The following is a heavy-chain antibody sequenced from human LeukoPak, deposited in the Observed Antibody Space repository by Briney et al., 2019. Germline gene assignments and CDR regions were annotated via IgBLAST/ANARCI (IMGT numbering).Heavy chain of an antibody. J-gene: IGHJ4*02. CDR3: ARGTVTAPDF. Sequence: GGSLRLSCAASGFTFSGYWMAWVRQAPGKGLEWVASIKHDGSEQYYVDSVKGRFTISRDNAKNSLYLQMNSLRAEDSAVYYCARGTVTAPDFWGQGTLVTVSS. D-gene: IGHD4-17*01. CDR1: GFTFSGYW. CDR2: IKHDGSEQ. V-gene: IGHV3-7*05.